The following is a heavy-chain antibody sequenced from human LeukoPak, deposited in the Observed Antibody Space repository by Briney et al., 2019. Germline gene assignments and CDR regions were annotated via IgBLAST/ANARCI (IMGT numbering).Heavy chain of an antibody. CDR2: ISGSGGST. CDR3: AKARPYCSGGSCYFDY. D-gene: IGHD2-15*01. V-gene: IGHV3-23*01. Sequence: GGSLRLSSAASGFTFSSYGMSWVRQAPGKGLEWVSAISGSGGSTYYADSVKGRFTISRDNSKNTLYLQMKSLRAVDTAVYYCAKARPYCSGGSCYFDYWGKGTLVTVSS. J-gene: IGHJ4*02. CDR1: GFTFSSYG.